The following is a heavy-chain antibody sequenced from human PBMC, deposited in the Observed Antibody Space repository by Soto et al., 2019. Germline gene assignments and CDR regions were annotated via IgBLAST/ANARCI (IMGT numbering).Heavy chain of an antibody. V-gene: IGHV1-69*06. Sequence: ASVKVSCKASGGTFSSYAISWARQAPGQGLEWMGGIIPIFGTANYAQKFQGRVTITADTSKSQFSLKLTSVTAADRAVYYCARGSVDTVDSSGFYEYWGQGTPVTVSS. CDR2: IIPIFGTA. CDR1: GGTFSSYA. J-gene: IGHJ4*02. CDR3: ARGSVDTVDSSGFYEY. D-gene: IGHD3-22*01.